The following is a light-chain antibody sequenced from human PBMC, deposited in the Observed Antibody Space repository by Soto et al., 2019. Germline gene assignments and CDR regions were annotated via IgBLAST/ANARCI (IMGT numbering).Light chain of an antibody. Sequence: QSVLTQPPSGSGVQGRRGSISYTGSSSNIGAGYDVHWYQQLPGTAPKLLIYGNSNRPSGVPDRFSGSKSGTSASLAITGLQAEDEADYYCQSYDSSLSGSRVFGTGTKVTVL. CDR3: QSYDSSLSGSRV. V-gene: IGLV1-40*01. CDR1: SSNIGAGYD. CDR2: GNS. J-gene: IGLJ1*01.